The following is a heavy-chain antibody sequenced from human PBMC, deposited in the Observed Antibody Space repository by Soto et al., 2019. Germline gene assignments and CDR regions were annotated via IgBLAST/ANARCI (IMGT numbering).Heavy chain of an antibody. CDR2: IYYSGST. J-gene: IGHJ4*02. Sequence: SETLSLTCTVSGGSISSYYWSWVRQPPGKGLEWIGYIYYSGSTNYNPSLKSRVTISVDTSKNQFSLKLSSVTAADTAVYCWEKDNCRYCYPLDYWGPGTLVTVSS. V-gene: IGHV4-59*01. CDR3: EKDNCRYCYPLDY. D-gene: IGHD2-15*01. CDR1: GGSISSYY.